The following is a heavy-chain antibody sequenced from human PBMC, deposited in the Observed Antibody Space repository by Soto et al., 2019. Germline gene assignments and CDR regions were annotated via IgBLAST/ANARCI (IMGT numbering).Heavy chain of an antibody. D-gene: IGHD6-19*01. CDR3: ARRQWLVGGYYYGMDV. CDR1: GYTFTSYG. J-gene: IGHJ6*02. CDR2: TSTYNGNT. Sequence: QVQLVQSGAEVKKPGASVKVSCKASGYTFTSYGISWVRQAPGQGLEWMGGTSTYNGNTNYAQKLQGRVTMTTDTSTSTAYMELRSLRSDDTAVYYCARRQWLVGGYYYGMDVWGQGTTVTVSS. V-gene: IGHV1-18*01.